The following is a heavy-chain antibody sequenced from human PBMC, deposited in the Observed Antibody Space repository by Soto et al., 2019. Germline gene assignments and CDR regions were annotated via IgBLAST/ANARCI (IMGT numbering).Heavy chain of an antibody. D-gene: IGHD2-15*01. J-gene: IGHJ3*02. CDR3: SSWALPRDNTLEI. CDR1: GFTFSSHW. V-gene: IGHV3-74*01. CDR2: ISPDGRST. Sequence: GGSLRLSCAASGFTFSSHWMHWVRQAPGKGLVWVSRISPDGRSTVYADSVRGRFTISRDNAKNTLYLQMNSLRAEDTAEYYCSSWALPRDNTLEIWGKGTMVTVSS.